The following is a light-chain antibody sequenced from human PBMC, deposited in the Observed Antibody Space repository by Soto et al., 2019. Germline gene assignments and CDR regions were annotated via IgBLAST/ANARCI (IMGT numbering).Light chain of an antibody. J-gene: IGLJ1*01. CDR2: GNS. Sequence: QSVLTQPPSVSGAPGQRVTISCTGSSSNIGAGYDVHWYQQLPGTAPKLLIYGNSNRPSGVPDRFSGSKSGTSASLAITGLQAEDEADYYCSSFADSSARDYVFGSGTKLTVL. V-gene: IGLV1-40*01. CDR3: SSFADSSARDYV. CDR1: SSNIGAGYD.